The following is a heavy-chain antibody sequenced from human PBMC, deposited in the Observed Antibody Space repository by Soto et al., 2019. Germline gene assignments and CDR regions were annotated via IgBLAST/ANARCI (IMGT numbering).Heavy chain of an antibody. J-gene: IGHJ4*02. CDR1: GFTFSTHW. D-gene: IGHD3-22*01. V-gene: IGHV3-74*01. CDR2: INGDGSRT. Sequence: LSLSCAASGFTFSTHWMHWVRQVPGKGLVWVSRINGDGSRTTYADSVRGRLTISRDNAKNTLYLQMNNLRVEDTAVYYCAGDSPNGSSVAGDYWGQGTLVTVSS. CDR3: AGDSPNGSSVAGDY.